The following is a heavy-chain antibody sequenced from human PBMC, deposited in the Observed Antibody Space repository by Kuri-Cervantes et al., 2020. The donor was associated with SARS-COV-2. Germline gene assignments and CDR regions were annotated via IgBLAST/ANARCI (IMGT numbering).Heavy chain of an antibody. CDR2: IYHSGST. D-gene: IGHD6-6*01. CDR3: ARGAARPYYYNGMDV. V-gene: IGHV4-30-2*01. Sequence: SETLSLTCAVSGGSISSGGYSWSWIWQPPGKGLEWIGYIYHSGSTYYNPSLKSRVTISVDRSKNQFSLKLSSVTAADTAVYYCARGAARPYYYNGMDVWGQGTTVTVSS. CDR1: GGSISSGGYS. J-gene: IGHJ6*02.